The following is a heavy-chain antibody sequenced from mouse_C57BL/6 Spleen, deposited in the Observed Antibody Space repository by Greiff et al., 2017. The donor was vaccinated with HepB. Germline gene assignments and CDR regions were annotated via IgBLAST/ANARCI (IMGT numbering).Heavy chain of an antibody. CDR1: GYSITSGYD. J-gene: IGHJ2*01. V-gene: IGHV3-1*01. Sequence: EVKVEESGPGMVKPSQSLSLTCTVTGYSITSGYDWHWIRHFPGNKLEWMGYISYSGSTNYNPSLKSRISITHDTSKNHFFLQVNSVTTEDTATYYCARGGDRGFDYWGQGTTLTVSS. CDR2: ISYSGST. CDR3: ARGGDRGFDY. D-gene: IGHD3-3*01.